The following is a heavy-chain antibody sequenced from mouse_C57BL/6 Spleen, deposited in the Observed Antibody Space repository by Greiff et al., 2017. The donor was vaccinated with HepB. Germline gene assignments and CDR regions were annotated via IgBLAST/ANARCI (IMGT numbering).Heavy chain of an antibody. D-gene: IGHD3-2*02. J-gene: IGHJ4*01. CDR3: TTDQLRAMDY. CDR1: GFNIKDDY. V-gene: IGHV14-4*01. Sequence: EVQLQQSGAELVRPGASVKLSCTASGFNIKDDYMHWVKQRPEQGLEWIGWIDPETGDTEYASKFQGKATITADTSSNTASLHLSSLTSEDTAVYYCTTDQLRAMDYWGQGTSVTVSS. CDR2: IDPETGDT.